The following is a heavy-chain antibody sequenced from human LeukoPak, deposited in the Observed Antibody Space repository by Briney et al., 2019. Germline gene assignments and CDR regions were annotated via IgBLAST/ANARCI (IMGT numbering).Heavy chain of an antibody. V-gene: IGHV3-23*01. D-gene: IGHD5-12*01. CDR1: GFTFSSYA. J-gene: IGHJ4*02. CDR2: IGGSGGST. Sequence: GGSLRLSCAASGFTFSSYAMSWVRQAPGKGLEWVSAIGGSGGSTYYTDSVKGRFTISRDNSKNTLYLQMNSLRAEDTAVYYCAKVTSGHDTRDYWGQGTLVTVSS. CDR3: AKVTSGHDTRDY.